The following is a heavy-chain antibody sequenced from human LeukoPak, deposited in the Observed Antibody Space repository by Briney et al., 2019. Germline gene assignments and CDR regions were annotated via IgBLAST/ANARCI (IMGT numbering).Heavy chain of an antibody. CDR1: GFTFSSYA. D-gene: IGHD1-1*01. V-gene: IGHV4-34*01. CDR3: ARADVGNSWNGWDYFDY. CDR2: INHSGST. Sequence: GSLRLSCAASGFTFSSYAMSWVRQAPGKGLEWIGEINHSGSTNYNPSLKSRVTISVDTSKNQFSLKLSSVTAADTAVYYCARADVGNSWNGWDYFDYWGQGTLVTVSS. J-gene: IGHJ4*02.